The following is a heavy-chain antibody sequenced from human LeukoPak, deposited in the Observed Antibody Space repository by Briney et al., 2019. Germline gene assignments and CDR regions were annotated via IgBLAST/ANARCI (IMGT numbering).Heavy chain of an antibody. D-gene: IGHD3-10*01. CDR3: ARGSVRAVVADPHYFDY. CDR2: INPNSGAT. Sequence: ASVKVSCKASGYTFTSYYMHWVRQAPGQGLEWMGIINPNSGATTYRQKFQGRVTMTRDTSTSTLYMELSSLRSEDTAFYYCARGSVRAVVADPHYFDYWGQGTLVTVSS. V-gene: IGHV1-46*01. J-gene: IGHJ4*02. CDR1: GYTFTSYY.